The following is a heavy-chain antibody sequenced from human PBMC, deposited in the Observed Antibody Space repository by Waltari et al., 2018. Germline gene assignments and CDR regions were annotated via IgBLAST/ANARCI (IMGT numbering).Heavy chain of an antibody. D-gene: IGHD3-3*01. Sequence: QVQLVQSGAEVKKPGSSVKVSCKASGGTFSSYAISWVRQAPGQGLEWMGGIIPIFGTANDAQKFQGRVTITTDESTSTAYMELSSLRSDDTAVYYCARGGGDFWSGYYAFDIWGQGTMVTVSS. J-gene: IGHJ3*02. CDR1: GGTFSSYA. V-gene: IGHV1-69*05. CDR3: ARGGGDFWSGYYAFDI. CDR2: IIPIFGTA.